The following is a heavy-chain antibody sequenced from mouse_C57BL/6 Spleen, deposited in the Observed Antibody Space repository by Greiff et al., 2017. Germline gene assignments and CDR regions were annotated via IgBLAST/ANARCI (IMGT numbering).Heavy chain of an antibody. CDR1: GFTFSSYA. D-gene: IGHD2-3*01. V-gene: IGHV5-4*03. CDR3: ARGDGDGYYYWYFDV. CDR2: ISDGGSYT. Sequence: EVKVVESGGGLVKPGGSLKLSCAASGFTFSSYAMSWVRQTPEKRLEWVATISDGGSYTYYPDNVKGRFTISRDNAKNNLYLQMSHLKSEDTAMYYCARGDGDGYYYWYFDVWGTGTTVTVSS. J-gene: IGHJ1*03.